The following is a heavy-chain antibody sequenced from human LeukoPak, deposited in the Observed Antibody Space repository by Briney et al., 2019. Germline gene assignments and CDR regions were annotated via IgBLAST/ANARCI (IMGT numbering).Heavy chain of an antibody. Sequence: GGSLRLSCAASGFTFSSYSMNWVRQAPGKGLEWVSSIGSSSSYIYYADSVKGRFTISRDNAKNTLYLQMNSLRAEDTAVYYCARDGRPAARDIWGQGTMVTVSS. V-gene: IGHV3-21*01. CDR2: IGSSSSYI. D-gene: IGHD6-6*01. J-gene: IGHJ3*02. CDR3: ARDGRPAARDI. CDR1: GFTFSSYS.